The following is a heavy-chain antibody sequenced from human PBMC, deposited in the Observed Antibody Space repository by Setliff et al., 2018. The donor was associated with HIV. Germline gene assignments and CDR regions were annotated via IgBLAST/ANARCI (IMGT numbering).Heavy chain of an antibody. V-gene: IGHV1-69*13. D-gene: IGHD3-22*01. CDR1: GGTFSSYA. J-gene: IGHJ6*03. CDR3: GRDRTPYYYDSSGFNWFGDRGYYMDV. CDR2: IIPIFGTA. Sequence: RASVKVSCKASGGTFSSYAISWVRQAPGQGLEWMGGIIPIFGTANYAQKFQGRVTITADESTSTAYMELSSLRSEDTAVYYCGRDRTPYYYDSSGFNWFGDRGYYMDVWGTGTSVTVSS.